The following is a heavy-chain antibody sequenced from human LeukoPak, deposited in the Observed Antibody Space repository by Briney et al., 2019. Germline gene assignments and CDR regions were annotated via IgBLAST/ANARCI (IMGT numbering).Heavy chain of an antibody. J-gene: IGHJ2*01. CDR3: ARELVSSGTGYFDL. D-gene: IGHD3-10*02. CDR1: GSTFGNFG. V-gene: IGHV3-23*01. CDR2: ITGSTTWT. Sequence: RGSLRLCCETSGSTFGNFGMTWVRRAPGKELQSGSGITGSTTWTYYAASVKGRFTVSRDNTQNTLHLQMNSLRAGDTAVYYCARELVSSGTGYFDLWGRGTLVTVS.